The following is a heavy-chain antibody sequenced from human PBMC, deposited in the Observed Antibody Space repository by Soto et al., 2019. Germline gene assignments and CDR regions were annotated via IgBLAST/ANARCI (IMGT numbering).Heavy chain of an antibody. V-gene: IGHV3-30-3*01. Sequence: RRLSCAASGFTFSSYAMHWVRQAPGKGLEWVAVISYDGSNKYYADSVKGRFTISRDNSKNTLYLQMNSLRAEDTAVYYCARSSSGWYWVLIDYWGQGTLVTVSS. J-gene: IGHJ4*02. D-gene: IGHD6-19*01. CDR3: ARSSSGWYWVLIDY. CDR2: ISYDGSNK. CDR1: GFTFSSYA.